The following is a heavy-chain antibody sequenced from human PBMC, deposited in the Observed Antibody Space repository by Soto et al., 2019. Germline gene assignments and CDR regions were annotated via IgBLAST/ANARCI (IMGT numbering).Heavy chain of an antibody. Sequence: ASVKVSGKASGYTVTSYAVHWVRQAPGQRLEWMGWINAGNGNTKYSQKFQGRVTITRDTSASTAYMELSSLRSEDTAVYYCARSIVVVTALDYWGQGTLVTVSS. CDR3: ARSIVVVTALDY. J-gene: IGHJ4*02. CDR2: INAGNGNT. V-gene: IGHV1-3*01. D-gene: IGHD2-21*02. CDR1: GYTVTSYA.